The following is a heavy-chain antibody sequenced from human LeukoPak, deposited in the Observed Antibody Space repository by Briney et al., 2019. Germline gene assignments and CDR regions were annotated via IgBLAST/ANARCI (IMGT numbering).Heavy chain of an antibody. CDR1: GFTFDDYA. V-gene: IGHV3-9*01. J-gene: IGHJ4*02. CDR3: ASMYYYDSSGLPY. D-gene: IGHD3-22*01. Sequence: GGSLRLSCAASGFTFDDYAMHWVRQAPGKGLEWVSGISWNSGSIGYADSVKGRFTISRDNAKNSLYLQMNSLRAEDTALYYCASMYYYDSSGLPYWGQGTLVTVSS. CDR2: ISWNSGSI.